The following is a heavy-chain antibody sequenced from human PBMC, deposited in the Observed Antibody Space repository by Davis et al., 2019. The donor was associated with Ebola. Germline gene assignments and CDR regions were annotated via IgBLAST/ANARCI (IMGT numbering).Heavy chain of an antibody. CDR3: AKVYQVLGESHSYFYGMDV. D-gene: IGHD2-2*01. CDR1: GFSFGSYA. J-gene: IGHJ6*02. V-gene: IGHV3-23*01. CDR2: ISCASEMT. Sequence: PGGSLRLSCVGSGFSFGSYAMSWVRQAPGKGLEWVSAISCASEMTYYAESVKGRLTISRDNSNKAVHLQMNSLRTEDTAVYYCAKVYQVLGESHSYFYGMDVWGQGTTVTVSS.